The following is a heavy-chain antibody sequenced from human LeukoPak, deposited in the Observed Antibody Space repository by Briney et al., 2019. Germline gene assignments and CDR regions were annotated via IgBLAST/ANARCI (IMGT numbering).Heavy chain of an antibody. CDR1: GYSFTTYG. CDR2: ISTYNGNT. CDR3: ARDSGYGDYVGNP. J-gene: IGHJ5*02. V-gene: IGHV1-18*01. Sequence: ASVKVSCKASGYSFTTYGISWVRQAPGQGLEWMGWISTYNGNTNYAQKLQDRVTMTTDTSTSTAYMELRSLRYDDTAVYYCARDSGYGDYVGNPWGQGTLVTVSS. D-gene: IGHD4-17*01.